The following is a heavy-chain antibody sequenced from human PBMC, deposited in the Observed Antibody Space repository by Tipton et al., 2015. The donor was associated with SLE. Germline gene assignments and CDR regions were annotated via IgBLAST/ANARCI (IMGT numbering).Heavy chain of an antibody. V-gene: IGHV4-34*01. CDR1: GGSFSNYF. CDR2: INHSGIT. CDR3: VRLWFREGPDV. D-gene: IGHD3-10*01. J-gene: IGHJ6*02. Sequence: TLSLTCAVYGGSFSNYFWSWIRQPPGKGLEWIGEINHSGITNYNPSLKSRVTISVDTSKNQFSLKLTSVTAADTAVYYCVRLWFREGPDVWGQGTTVTVSS.